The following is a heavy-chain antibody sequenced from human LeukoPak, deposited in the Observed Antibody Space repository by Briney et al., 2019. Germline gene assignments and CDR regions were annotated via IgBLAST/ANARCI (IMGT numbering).Heavy chain of an antibody. Sequence: GGSLRLSCAASGFTFSSNWMTWVRQAPGKGLEWVANIEEDGSETYYVDSVKGRFIISRDNAKNSLYLQMNSLRAEDTAVYYCARDLYRIVVVPHYFDYWGQGTLVTVSS. CDR2: IEEDGSET. CDR1: GFTFSSNW. CDR3: ARDLYRIVVVPHYFDY. V-gene: IGHV3-7*01. J-gene: IGHJ4*02. D-gene: IGHD3-22*01.